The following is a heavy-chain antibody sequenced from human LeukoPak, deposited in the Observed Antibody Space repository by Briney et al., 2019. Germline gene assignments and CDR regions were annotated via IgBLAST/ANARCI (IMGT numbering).Heavy chain of an antibody. Sequence: ASVKVSCKASGYTFTSYGISWVRQAPGQGLEWMGWISAYNGNTNYAQKLQCRVTMTTDTSTSTAYMELRSLRSDDTAVYYCARTSSTLWLRTPGGDYWGQGTLVTVSS. D-gene: IGHD5-12*01. CDR3: ARTSSTLWLRTPGGDY. J-gene: IGHJ4*02. V-gene: IGHV1-18*01. CDR1: GYTFTSYG. CDR2: ISAYNGNT.